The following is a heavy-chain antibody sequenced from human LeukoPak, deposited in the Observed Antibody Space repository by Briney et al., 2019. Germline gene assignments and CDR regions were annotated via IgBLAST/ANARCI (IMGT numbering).Heavy chain of an antibody. CDR3: AKDIRGVAVAGPTPYYYYYYGMDV. CDR1: GFTFSSYA. Sequence: GGSLRLSCAASGFTFSSYAMHWVRQAPGKGLEWVAVISYDGSNKYYADSVKGRFTISRDNAKNSLYLQMNSLRAEDAALYYCAKDIRGVAVAGPTPYYYYYYGMDVWGQGTTVTVSS. J-gene: IGHJ6*02. CDR2: ISYDGSNK. D-gene: IGHD6-19*01. V-gene: IGHV3-30-3*01.